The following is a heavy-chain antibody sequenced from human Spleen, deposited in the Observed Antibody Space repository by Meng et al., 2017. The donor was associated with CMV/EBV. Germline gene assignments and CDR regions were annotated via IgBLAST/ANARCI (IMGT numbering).Heavy chain of an antibody. CDR1: GFTFSSYG. Sequence: CAASGFTFSSYGMHCVRQAPGKGLEWVAVISNDGSKKYYADSVKGRFTISRDHSHNTLYLLINSLSAEAPAVYYCARDPNWEYYFDYWGQGTLVTVSS. CDR3: ARDPNWEYYFDY. V-gene: IGHV3-30*03. J-gene: IGHJ4*02. CDR2: ISNDGSKK. D-gene: IGHD1-26*01.